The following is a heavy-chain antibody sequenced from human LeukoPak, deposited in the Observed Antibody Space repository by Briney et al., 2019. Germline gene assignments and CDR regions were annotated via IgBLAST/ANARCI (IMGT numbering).Heavy chain of an antibody. Sequence: GGSLRLSCAASGFTFSDSTMSWYRQAPGKGLEWVGFVRRKVYGGTTEYAASVKGRFTISRDDSNSIAYLQMDSLKTEDTAVYYCTRGQGLYRWGQGTLVIVSS. J-gene: IGHJ4*02. CDR2: VRRKVYGGTT. V-gene: IGHV3-49*03. D-gene: IGHD2/OR15-2a*01. CDR3: TRGQGLYR. CDR1: GFTFSDST.